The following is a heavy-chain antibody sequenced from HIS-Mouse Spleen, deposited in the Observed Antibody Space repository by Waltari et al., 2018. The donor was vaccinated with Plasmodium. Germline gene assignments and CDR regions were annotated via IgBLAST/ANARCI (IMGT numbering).Heavy chain of an antibody. CDR2: INHSGST. Sequence: QVQLQQWGAELLTPPETLSLTCAVYVGSFSGYYWSWIRQPPGKGLEWIGEINHSGSTNYNPSLKSRVTISVDTSKNQFSLKLSSVTAADTAVYYCASSGSGSYYYWGQGTLVTVSS. D-gene: IGHD3-10*01. J-gene: IGHJ4*02. V-gene: IGHV4-34*01. CDR3: ASSGSGSYYY. CDR1: VGSFSGYY.